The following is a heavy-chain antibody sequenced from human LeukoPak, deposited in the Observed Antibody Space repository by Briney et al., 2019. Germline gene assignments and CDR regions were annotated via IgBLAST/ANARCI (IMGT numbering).Heavy chain of an antibody. D-gene: IGHD2-15*01. CDR2: IYHSGST. J-gene: IGHJ4*02. V-gene: IGHV4-4*02. CDR3: ARALRGNCSGGNCPPYFDY. CDR1: GGSISSSNW. Sequence: SETLSLTCAVSGGSISSSNWWSWVRQPPGKGLEWIGEIYHSGSTNYNPSLKSRVTISVDKSKNQFSLKLSSVTAADTAVYYCARALRGNCSGGNCPPYFDYWGLGTLVTVSS.